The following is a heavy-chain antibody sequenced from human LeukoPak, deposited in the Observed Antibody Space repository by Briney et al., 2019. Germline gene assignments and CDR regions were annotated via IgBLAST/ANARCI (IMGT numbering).Heavy chain of an antibody. CDR1: GGSINYDY. CDR2: IHYSGAT. CDR3: ARLLNYDILTGYNIEDY. D-gene: IGHD3-9*01. J-gene: IGHJ4*02. Sequence: PSETLSLTCTVSGGSINYDYWSWIRQSPGKRLEWIGYIHYSGATNYSPSLNSRVTISVDTSKNQFSLKLNSVTAADTAVYYCARLLNYDILTGYNIEDYWGQGTLVTVSS. V-gene: IGHV4-59*12.